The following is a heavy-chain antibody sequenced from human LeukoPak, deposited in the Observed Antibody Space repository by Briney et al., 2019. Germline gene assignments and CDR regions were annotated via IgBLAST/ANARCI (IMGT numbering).Heavy chain of an antibody. CDR3: ARLCIVGTKSAFDI. V-gene: IGHV3-30*03. Sequence: GGSLRLSCAASGFTFSSYGMHWVRQAPGKGLEWVAVISYDGSNKYYADSVKGRFTISRDNSKNTLYLQMNSLRAEDTAVYYCARLCIVGTKSAFDIWGQGTMVTVSS. CDR2: ISYDGSNK. D-gene: IGHD1-26*01. CDR1: GFTFSSYG. J-gene: IGHJ3*02.